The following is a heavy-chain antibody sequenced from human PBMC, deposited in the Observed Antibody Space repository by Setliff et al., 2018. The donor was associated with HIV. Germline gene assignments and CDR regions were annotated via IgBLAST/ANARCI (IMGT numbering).Heavy chain of an antibody. D-gene: IGHD6-19*01. Sequence: SETLSLTCAVYGGSFSGYSWTWIRQPPGKGPEWIGEINHSGGTNHNAYLESRLHLSLDKSKNQFSLTLTSVTAADTAVYFCTRGLYGGEVSAWFFDSWSRGTPVTVSS. CDR1: GGSFSGYS. CDR3: TRGLYGGEVSAWFFDS. V-gene: IGHV4-34*01. J-gene: IGHJ4*02. CDR2: INHSGGT.